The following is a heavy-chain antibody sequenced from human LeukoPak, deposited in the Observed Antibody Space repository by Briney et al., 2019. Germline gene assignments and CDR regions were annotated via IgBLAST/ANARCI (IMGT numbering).Heavy chain of an antibody. CDR1: GYTFTGYY. V-gene: IGHV1-2*02. D-gene: IGHD6-19*01. CDR3: ARDLYQWLPSTRPRDYYYYMDV. J-gene: IGHJ6*03. Sequence: ASVKVSRKASGYTFTGYYIHWVRQAPGQGLEYMGWINPNSGGTNYAQKFQGRVTMTRDTSISTAYMELSRLRSDDTAVYYCARDLYQWLPSTRPRDYYYYMDVWGEGTTVTVSS. CDR2: INPNSGGT.